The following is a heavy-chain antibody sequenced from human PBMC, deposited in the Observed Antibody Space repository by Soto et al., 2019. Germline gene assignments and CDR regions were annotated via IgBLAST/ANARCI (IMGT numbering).Heavy chain of an antibody. Sequence: AVKVSCKASGGTFSSYAISWVRQAPGQGLEWMGGIIPIFGTANYAQKFQGRVTITADESTSTAYMELSSLRSEDTAVYYCARGGIAAAGTPGGWFDPWGQGTLVTVSS. CDR1: GGTFSSYA. CDR2: IIPIFGTA. D-gene: IGHD6-13*01. CDR3: ARGGIAAAGTPGGWFDP. J-gene: IGHJ5*02. V-gene: IGHV1-69*13.